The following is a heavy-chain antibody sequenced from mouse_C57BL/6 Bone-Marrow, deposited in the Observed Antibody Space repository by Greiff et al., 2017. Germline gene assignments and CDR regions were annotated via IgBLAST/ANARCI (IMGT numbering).Heavy chain of an antibody. V-gene: IGHV1-42*01. CDR3: ARPSITTVPQFAY. CDR2: INPSTGGT. D-gene: IGHD1-1*01. CDR1: GYSFTGYY. Sequence: VHVKQSGPELVKPGASVKISCKASGYSFTGYYMNWVKQSPEKSLEWIGEINPSTGGTTYNQKFKAKATLTVDKSSSTAYMQLKSLTSEDSAVYYCARPSITTVPQFAYWGQGTLVTVSA. J-gene: IGHJ3*01.